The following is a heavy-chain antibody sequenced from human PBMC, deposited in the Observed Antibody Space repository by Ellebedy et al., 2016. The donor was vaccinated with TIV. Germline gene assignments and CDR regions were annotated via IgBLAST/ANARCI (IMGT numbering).Heavy chain of an antibody. CDR3: AKDTTIFGVVIMGDAFDI. CDR2: ISYDGSNK. J-gene: IGHJ3*02. Sequence: GESLKISXAASGFTFSSYGMHWVRQAPGKGLEWVAVISYDGSNKYYADSVKGRFTISRDNSKNTLYLQMNSLRAEDTAVYYCAKDTTIFGVVIMGDAFDIWGQGTMVTVSS. V-gene: IGHV3-30*18. CDR1: GFTFSSYG. D-gene: IGHD3-3*01.